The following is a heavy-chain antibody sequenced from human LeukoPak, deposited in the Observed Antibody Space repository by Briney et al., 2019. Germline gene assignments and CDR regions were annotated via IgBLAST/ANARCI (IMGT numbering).Heavy chain of an antibody. J-gene: IGHJ3*02. V-gene: IGHV1-69*05. CDR2: INRILGTR. Sequence: SVKVSCKASGGSFSSYAISWVRQAPGQGLEWMGGINRILGTRTSAQKYQGRVTITTNESTSTEYKELSSLRSEDTAVYYGASGSGWYNVALEIWGQGTMVPVSS. CDR1: GGSFSSYA. CDR3: ASGSGWYNVALEI. D-gene: IGHD6-19*01.